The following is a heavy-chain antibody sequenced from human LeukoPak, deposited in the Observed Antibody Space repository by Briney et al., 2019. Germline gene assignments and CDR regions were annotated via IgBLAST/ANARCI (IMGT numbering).Heavy chain of an antibody. Sequence: ASVKVSCKASGYTFTSYGISWVRQAPGQGLEWMGWISAYNGNTNYAQKLQGRVTMTTDTSTSTAYMELRSLRSDDTAVYYCAREAYDYDILTGYYKPFDYWGQGTLVTVSS. CDR1: GYTFTSYG. J-gene: IGHJ4*02. CDR2: ISAYNGNT. V-gene: IGHV1-18*01. D-gene: IGHD3-9*01. CDR3: AREAYDYDILTGYYKPFDY.